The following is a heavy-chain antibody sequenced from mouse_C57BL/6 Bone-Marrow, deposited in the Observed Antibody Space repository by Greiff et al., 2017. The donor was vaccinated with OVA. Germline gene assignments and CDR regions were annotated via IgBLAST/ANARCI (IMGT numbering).Heavy chain of an antibody. D-gene: IGHD1-1*01. CDR1: GYAFSSYW. V-gene: IGHV1-80*01. CDR2: IYPGDGDT. CDR3: ARSGITTVVAHYYAMDY. J-gene: IGHJ4*01. Sequence: QVQLQQSGAELVKPGASVKISCKASGYAFSSYWMNWVKQRPGKGLEWIGQIYPGDGDTNYNGKFKGKATLTADKSSSPAYMQLSSLTSEDSAVYFCARSGITTVVAHYYAMDYWGQGTSVTVSS.